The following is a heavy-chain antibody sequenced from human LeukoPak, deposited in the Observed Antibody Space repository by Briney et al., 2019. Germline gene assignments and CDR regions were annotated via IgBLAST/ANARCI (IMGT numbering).Heavy chain of an antibody. V-gene: IGHV1-8*01. CDR3: ARGGWGTAMVTGVYY. CDR1: GYTFTSYD. CDR2: MNPNSDNT. D-gene: IGHD5-18*01. J-gene: IGHJ4*02. Sequence: GASVKVSCKASGYTFTSYDINWVRQATGQGLEWMGWMNPNSDNTGYAQKFQGRVTMTRNTSISTAYMELSSLKSEDTAVYYCARGGWGTAMVTGVYYWGQGTLVTVSS.